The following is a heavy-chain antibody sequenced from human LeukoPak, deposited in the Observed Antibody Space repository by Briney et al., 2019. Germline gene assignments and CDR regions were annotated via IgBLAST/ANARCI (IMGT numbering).Heavy chain of an antibody. D-gene: IGHD2-2*01. V-gene: IGHV5-51*01. CDR3: ARRGQEGPAASPYYYYSMDV. Sequence: GESLKISCKGSGYSFTSYWIGWVRQMRGKRLEWMGIIYPGDSDTRYSPSFQGQVTISADKAISTAYLQWSSLRASDTAIYYCARRGQEGPAASPYYYYSMDVWGQGTTVSVSS. CDR2: IYPGDSDT. J-gene: IGHJ6*02. CDR1: GYSFTSYW.